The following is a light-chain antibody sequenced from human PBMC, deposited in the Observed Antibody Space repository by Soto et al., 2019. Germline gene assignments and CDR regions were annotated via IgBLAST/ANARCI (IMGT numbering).Light chain of an antibody. CDR2: EVT. V-gene: IGLV2-14*01. CDR3: SSYTSSSTS. J-gene: IGLJ1*01. CDR1: SSDVDGYNY. Sequence: QSALTQPASVSGSPGQSITISCTGTSSDVDGYNYVSWYQQHPGKAPKLMIYEVTNRPSGVSNRFSGSKSGNTASLPISGLQAEDEADYYCSSYTSSSTSFGTWTKVTVL.